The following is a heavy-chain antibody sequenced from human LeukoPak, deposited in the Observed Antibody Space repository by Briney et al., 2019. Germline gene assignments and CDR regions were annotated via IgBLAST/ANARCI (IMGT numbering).Heavy chain of an antibody. CDR1: GFTFSSYS. Sequence: PGGSLRLSCAASGFTFSSYSMNWVRQAPGKGLEWVSYISSSSSTIYYADSVKGRFTISRDNAKNSLYLQMNGLRDEDTAVYYCARDKGDGYSDYFDYWGQGTLVTVSS. D-gene: IGHD2-15*01. CDR3: ARDKGDGYSDYFDY. J-gene: IGHJ4*02. V-gene: IGHV3-48*02. CDR2: ISSSSSTI.